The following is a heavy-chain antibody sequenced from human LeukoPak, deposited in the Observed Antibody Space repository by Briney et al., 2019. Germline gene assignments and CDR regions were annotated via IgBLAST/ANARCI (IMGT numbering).Heavy chain of an antibody. V-gene: IGHV4-39*01. J-gene: IGHJ4*02. CDR1: AGSISSSSYC. D-gene: IGHD6-19*01. CDR3: ARSLTGARYRYSSGRY. Sequence: PSQTLSLTCPVSAGSISSSSYCSGWIRHPAWKGLEWIGSIHYSGSTYYNLSLKSRVTISVDTSKNQFSLKLSSVTAADTAVYYCARSLTGARYRYSSGRYWGQGTLVTVSS. CDR2: IHYSGST.